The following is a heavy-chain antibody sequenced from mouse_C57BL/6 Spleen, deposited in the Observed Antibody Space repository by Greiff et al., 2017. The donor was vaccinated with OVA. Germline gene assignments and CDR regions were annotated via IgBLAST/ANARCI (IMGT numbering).Heavy chain of an antibody. Sequence: VQLQQPGAELVKPGASVKMSCKASGYTFTSYWITWVKQRPGQGLEWIGDIYPGSGSTNYNEKFKSKATLTVDTSSSTAYMQLSSLTSEDSAVYYCARYYGSSSYYYAMDYWGQGTSVTVSS. CDR3: ARYYGSSSYYYAMDY. V-gene: IGHV1-55*01. CDR2: IYPGSGST. D-gene: IGHD1-1*01. CDR1: GYTFTSYW. J-gene: IGHJ4*01.